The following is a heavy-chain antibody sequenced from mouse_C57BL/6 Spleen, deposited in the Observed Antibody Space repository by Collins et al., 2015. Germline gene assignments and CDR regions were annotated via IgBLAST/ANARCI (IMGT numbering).Heavy chain of an antibody. CDR3: ATYYD. CDR1: GYTFTSYW. J-gene: IGHJ3*01. V-gene: IGHV1-50*01. D-gene: IGHD1-1*01. Sequence: QVQLQQPGAELVKPGASVKLSCKASGYTFTSYWMQWVKQRPGQGLEWIGEIDPSDSYTNYNQKFKGKATLTVDTSSSTAYMQLSSLTSEDSAVYYCATYYDWGQGDSGHCLC. CDR2: IDPSDSYT.